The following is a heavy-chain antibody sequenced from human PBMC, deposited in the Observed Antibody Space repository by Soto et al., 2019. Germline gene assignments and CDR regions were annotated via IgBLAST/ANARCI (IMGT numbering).Heavy chain of an antibody. CDR1: GFTFSSYG. J-gene: IGHJ3*02. D-gene: IGHD3-9*01. CDR3: ANSLDPYDILTGSIPTGGEEDAFDI. Sequence: GGSLKLSCAASGFTFSSYGIHWVRQAPGKGLEWVAVISYDGSNKYYADSVKGRFTISRDNSKNTLYLQMNSLRAEDTAVYYCANSLDPYDILTGSIPTGGEEDAFDIWGQGTMVTVSS. CDR2: ISYDGSNK. V-gene: IGHV3-30*18.